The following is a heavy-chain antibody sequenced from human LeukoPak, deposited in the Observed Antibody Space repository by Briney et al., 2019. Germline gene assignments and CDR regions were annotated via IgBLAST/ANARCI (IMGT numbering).Heavy chain of an antibody. CDR1: GFTFSAYS. V-gene: IGHV3-21*01. J-gene: IGHJ5*02. CDR2: ISSGSRYI. CDR3: AKCSGGNCYHSDDH. Sequence: GGSLRLSCAASGFTFSAYSMNWVRQAPGEGLEWVSSISSGSRYIYYADSVKGRFTISRDNAKDSLYLQMNSLRAEDTAVYYCAKCSGGNCYHSDDHWGQGTLVTVSP. D-gene: IGHD2-15*01.